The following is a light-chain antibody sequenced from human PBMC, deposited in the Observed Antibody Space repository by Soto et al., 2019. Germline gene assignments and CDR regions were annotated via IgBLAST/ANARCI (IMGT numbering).Light chain of an antibody. CDR2: YTS. CDR1: QYVGTR. Sequence: EIVLTQSPATLSSSPGETATLSCRASQYVGTRLAWYQHKPGQAPRLLIYYTSNRATGIPARFSGSGSGTEFTLTISSLQSEDFAVYYCQQYNNWPPAFGQGTKVDIK. V-gene: IGKV3D-15*01. J-gene: IGKJ1*01. CDR3: QQYNNWPPA.